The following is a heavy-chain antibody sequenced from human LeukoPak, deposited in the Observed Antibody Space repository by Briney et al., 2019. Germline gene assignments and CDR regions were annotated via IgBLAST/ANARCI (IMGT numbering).Heavy chain of an antibody. V-gene: IGHV3-30*03. J-gene: IGHJ3*02. Sequence: GGSLRLSCAASGFTFSSYGMHWVRQAPGKGLEWVAVISYDGSNKYYADSVKGRFTISRDNAKNSLYLQMNSLRAEDTAVYYCARVGLGITIFGVVKNAFDIWGQGTMVTVSS. CDR3: ARVGLGITIFGVVKNAFDI. D-gene: IGHD3-3*01. CDR2: ISYDGSNK. CDR1: GFTFSSYG.